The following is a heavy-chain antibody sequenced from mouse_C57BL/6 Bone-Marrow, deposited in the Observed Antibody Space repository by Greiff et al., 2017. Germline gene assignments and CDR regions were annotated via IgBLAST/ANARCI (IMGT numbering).Heavy chain of an antibody. CDR3: ASNNGVDATY. J-gene: IGHJ4*01. CDR2: INPSDSYT. D-gene: IGHD1-1*02. CDR1: GYTFTSYW. Sequence: VQLQQPGAELVKPGTSVKLSCKASGYTFTSYWMHWVKQRPGQGLEWIGVINPSDSYTNYNQKFKGKATLTVDTSSSTAYMQLRSLTSAYSAVFYCASNNGVDATYWGQGTTVTVSS. V-gene: IGHV1-59*01.